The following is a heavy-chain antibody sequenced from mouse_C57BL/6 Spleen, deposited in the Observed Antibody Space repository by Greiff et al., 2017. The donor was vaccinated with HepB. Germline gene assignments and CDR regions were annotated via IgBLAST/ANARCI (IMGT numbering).Heavy chain of an antibody. Sequence: QVQLQQPGAELVKPGASVKLSCKASGYTFTSYWMHWVKQRPGQGLEWIGMIHPNSGSTNYNEKFKSKATLTVDKSSSTAYMQLSSLTSEDSAAYYCASPYGNYDAMDYWGQGTSVTVSS. V-gene: IGHV1-64*01. D-gene: IGHD2-1*01. CDR3: ASPYGNYDAMDY. CDR2: IHPNSGST. J-gene: IGHJ4*01. CDR1: GYTFTSYW.